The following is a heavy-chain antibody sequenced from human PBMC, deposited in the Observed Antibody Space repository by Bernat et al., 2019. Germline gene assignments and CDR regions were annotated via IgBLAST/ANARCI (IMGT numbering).Heavy chain of an antibody. J-gene: IGHJ4*02. V-gene: IGHV3-33*01. CDR1: GFTFSSYG. CDR3: ARDRDHRPFDY. CDR2: IWYDGSNK. Sequence: QVQLVESGGGVVQPGGSLRLSCAASGFTFSSYGMHWVRQAPGKGLEWVAVIWYDGSNKYYADSVKGRFTISRDNSKNTLYLQMNSLRAEDTAVYYCARDRDHRPFDYWGQGTLVTVSS.